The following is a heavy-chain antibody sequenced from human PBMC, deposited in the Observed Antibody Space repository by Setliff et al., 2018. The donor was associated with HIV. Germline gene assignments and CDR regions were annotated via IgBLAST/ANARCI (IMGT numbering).Heavy chain of an antibody. J-gene: IGHJ4*02. CDR1: GDSFSDYY. D-gene: IGHD1-20*01. CDR2: IYYSGST. CDR3: ATWGRNNWNYFSY. V-gene: IGHV4-34*01. Sequence: SETLSLTCAVYGDSFSDYYWSWIRQPPGKGLEWIGNIYYSGSTYYNPSLKSRVTISVDTSKNQFSLKLSSVTAADTAVYYCATWGRNNWNYFSYWGQGTLVTVSS.